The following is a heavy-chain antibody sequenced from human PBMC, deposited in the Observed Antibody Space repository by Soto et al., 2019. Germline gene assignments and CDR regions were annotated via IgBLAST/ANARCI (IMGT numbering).Heavy chain of an antibody. Sequence: GASVKVSCKASGYTFTSYAMHWVRQAPGQRLEWMGWINAGNGNTKCSQKFQGRVTITRDTSASTAYMELSSLRSEDTAVYYCARDFLPRGVTTSSWGQGTMVTVSS. CDR1: GYTFTSYA. CDR2: INAGNGNT. D-gene: IGHD4-17*01. J-gene: IGHJ3*01. V-gene: IGHV1-3*01. CDR3: ARDFLPRGVTTSS.